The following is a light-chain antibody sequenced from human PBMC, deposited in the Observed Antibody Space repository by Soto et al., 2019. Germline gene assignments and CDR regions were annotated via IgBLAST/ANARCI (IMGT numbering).Light chain of an antibody. J-gene: IGLJ2*01. V-gene: IGLV1-44*01. CDR3: SAWDDSLNGVV. Sequence: QSVLTQPPSASGTPGQRVTISCSGTSSNVGSTTVNWYQQLPGTAPKLLIYINNQRPSGVPDRFSGSKSGTSASLAISGLQSEEEADYYCSAWDDSLNGVVFGGGTKLTVL. CDR2: INN. CDR1: SSNVGSTT.